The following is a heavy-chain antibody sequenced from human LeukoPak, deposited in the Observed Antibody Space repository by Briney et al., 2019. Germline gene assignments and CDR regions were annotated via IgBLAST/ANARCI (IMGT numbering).Heavy chain of an antibody. CDR2: IIPIFGTA. CDR3: ARYPISIAVAGTWSDY. V-gene: IGHV1-69*05. J-gene: IGHJ4*02. CDR1: GGTFSSYA. Sequence: PEASVKVSCKASGGTFSSYAISWVRQAPGQGLEWVGRIIPIFGTANYAQKFQGRVTITTDESTSTAYMELSSLRSEDTAVYYCARYPISIAVAGTWSDYWGQGTLVTVSS. D-gene: IGHD6-19*01.